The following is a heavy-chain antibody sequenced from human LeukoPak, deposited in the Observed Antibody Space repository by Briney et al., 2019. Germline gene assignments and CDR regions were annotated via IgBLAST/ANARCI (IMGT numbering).Heavy chain of an antibody. Sequence: ASVKVSCKASGYTFNSYGISWVRQAPGQGLEWMGWINPNSGGTNYAQKFQGRVTMTRDTSISTAYMELSRLRSDDTAVYYCARDRGDFWSGYYGYYYMDVWGKGTTVTVSS. J-gene: IGHJ6*03. CDR1: GYTFNSYG. D-gene: IGHD3-3*01. CDR3: ARDRGDFWSGYYGYYYMDV. V-gene: IGHV1-2*02. CDR2: INPNSGGT.